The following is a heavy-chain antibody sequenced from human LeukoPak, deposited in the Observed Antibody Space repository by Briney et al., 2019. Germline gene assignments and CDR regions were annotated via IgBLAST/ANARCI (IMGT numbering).Heavy chain of an antibody. Sequence: ASVKVSCKASGYTFTSYGISWVRQAPGQGLEWMGWISAYNGNTNYAQKLQGRVTMTTDTSTSTAYMELRSLRSDDTAVYYCARDHKTYQPLQGILYWGQGTLVTVSS. J-gene: IGHJ4*02. V-gene: IGHV1-18*01. D-gene: IGHD2-2*01. CDR1: GYTFTSYG. CDR3: ARDHKTYQPLQGILY. CDR2: ISAYNGNT.